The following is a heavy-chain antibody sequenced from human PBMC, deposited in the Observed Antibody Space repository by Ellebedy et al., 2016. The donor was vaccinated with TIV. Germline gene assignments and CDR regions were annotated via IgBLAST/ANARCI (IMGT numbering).Heavy chain of an antibody. D-gene: IGHD3-22*01. V-gene: IGHV4-39*07. J-gene: IGHJ5*02. CDR1: GGSIINGNFY. CDR3: ARAYMEFHDMKDDYYSSYFDP. CDR2: IYYTGIT. Sequence: SETLSLTXTVSGGSIINGNFYWGWIRQPPGKGLEWIGNIYYTGITYYNPSLKNRVTMSRDMSKSHFSLELRSVTAADTAVYYCARAYMEFHDMKDDYYSSYFDPWGQGTLVIVSS.